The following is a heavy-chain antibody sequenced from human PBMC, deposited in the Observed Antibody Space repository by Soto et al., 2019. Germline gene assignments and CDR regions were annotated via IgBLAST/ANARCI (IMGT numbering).Heavy chain of an antibody. CDR2: INHSGST. J-gene: IGHJ4*02. V-gene: IGHV4-34*01. D-gene: IGHD6-13*01. CDR3: ARGRGAAADYFDL. CDR1: GGSFRGYY. Sequence: SETLSLTCAFYGGSFRGYYWTLIRQPPGTGLEWIGEINHSGSTNYNPSLKSRVTISVDTSKNQFSLKLTSVTAADTAVYYCARGRGAAADYFDLWGQGTLVTVSS.